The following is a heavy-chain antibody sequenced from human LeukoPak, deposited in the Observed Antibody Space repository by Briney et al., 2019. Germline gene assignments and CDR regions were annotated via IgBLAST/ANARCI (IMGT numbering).Heavy chain of an antibody. CDR2: ISYDGSNK. V-gene: IGHV3-30*18. D-gene: IGHD3-10*01. CDR1: GFTFSSYG. J-gene: IGHJ3*02. Sequence: PGGSLRLSCAASGFTFSSYGMHWVRQAPGKGLEWVAVISYDGSNKYYADSVKGRFTISRDNSKNTLYLQMNSLRAEDTAVYYCAKDQWYYYGSGSFDAFDIWGQGTMDPVSS. CDR3: AKDQWYYYGSGSFDAFDI.